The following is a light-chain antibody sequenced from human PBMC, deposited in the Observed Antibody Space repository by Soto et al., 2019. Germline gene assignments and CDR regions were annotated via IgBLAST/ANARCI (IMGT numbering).Light chain of an antibody. Sequence: TQMSRSPAALPPRAQPTVTITRLASQSISNHLNWYQQKPGKAPKLLIYKASSLESGVPSRFSGTGSGPEFTLTISRLQPADFATYYCQQHNSYPITFGQGTRLEIK. J-gene: IGKJ5*01. CDR3: QQHNSYPIT. V-gene: IGKV1-5*03. CDR2: KAS. CDR1: QSISNH.